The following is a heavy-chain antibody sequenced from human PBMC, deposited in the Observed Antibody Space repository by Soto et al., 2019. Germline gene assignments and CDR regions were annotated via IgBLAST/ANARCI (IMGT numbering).Heavy chain of an antibody. J-gene: IGHJ6*02. CDR1: GYTFTGYY. CDR2: INPNSGGT. CDR3: ARTMVHYYYGMDV. V-gene: IGHV1-2*04. Sequence: ASVKVSCKASGYTFTGYYMHWVRQAPGQGLEWMGWINPNSGGTNYAQKFQGWVTMTRDTSISTAYMELSRLRSDDTAVYYCARTMVHYYYGMDVWGQGTXVTVSS. D-gene: IGHD3-10*01.